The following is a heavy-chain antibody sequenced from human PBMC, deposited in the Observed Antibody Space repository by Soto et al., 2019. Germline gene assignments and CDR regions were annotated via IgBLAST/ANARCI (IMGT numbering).Heavy chain of an antibody. CDR2: ISYDGSNK. J-gene: IGHJ4*02. CDR3: ARDPTDTAMAKTLYFDY. V-gene: IGHV3-30-3*01. CDR1: GFTFSSYA. D-gene: IGHD5-18*01. Sequence: GGSLRLSCAASGFTFSSYAMHWVRQAPGKGLEWVAVISYDGSNKYYADSVKGRFTISRDNSKNTLYLQMNSLRAEDTAVYYCARDPTDTAMAKTLYFDYWGQGTLVTVSS.